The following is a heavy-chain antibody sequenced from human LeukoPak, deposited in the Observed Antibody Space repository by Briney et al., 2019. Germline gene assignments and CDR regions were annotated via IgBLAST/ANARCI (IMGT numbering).Heavy chain of an antibody. CDR1: GGSISSSNW. V-gene: IGHV4-4*02. CDR3: ARVRGYGRDYYYYYMDV. J-gene: IGHJ6*03. CDR2: IYHGGST. Sequence: SETLSLTCAVSGGSISSSNWWSWVRQPPGKGLEWIGEIYHGGSTNYNPSLKSRVTISVDKSKNQFSLKLSSVTAADTAVYYCARVRGYGRDYYYYYMDVWGKGTTVTVSS. D-gene: IGHD5-18*01.